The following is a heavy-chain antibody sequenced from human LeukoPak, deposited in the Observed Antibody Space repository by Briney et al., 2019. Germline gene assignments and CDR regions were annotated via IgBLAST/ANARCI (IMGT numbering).Heavy chain of an antibody. V-gene: IGHV4-39*01. CDR3: ARRSYDSSGYYVGEFDY. J-gene: IGHJ4*02. Sequence: SETLSLTCTVSGGSISSSSYYWGWIRQPPGKGLEWIGSIYYSGSTYYNPFLKSRVTISVDTSKNQFSLKLSSVTAADTAVYYCARRSYDSSGYYVGEFDYWGQGTLVTVSS. CDR1: GGSISSSSYY. CDR2: IYYSGST. D-gene: IGHD3-22*01.